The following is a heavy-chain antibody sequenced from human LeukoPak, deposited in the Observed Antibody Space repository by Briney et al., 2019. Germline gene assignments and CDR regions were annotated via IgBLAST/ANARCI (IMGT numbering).Heavy chain of an antibody. D-gene: IGHD6-13*01. Sequence: ASVKVSCKASGYIFSDYYMHWVRQAPGQGPEWLGWINPKSGAADYAQQFRGRVAMTRDTSSSTDYMEMKRVTSDDTAVYYCARGAEAETSPLDYWGQGTLVTVSS. V-gene: IGHV1-2*02. J-gene: IGHJ4*02. CDR3: ARGAEAETSPLDY. CDR1: GYIFSDYY. CDR2: INPKSGAA.